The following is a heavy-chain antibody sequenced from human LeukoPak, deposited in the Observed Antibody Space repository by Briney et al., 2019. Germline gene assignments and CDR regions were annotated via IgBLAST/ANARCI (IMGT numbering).Heavy chain of an antibody. D-gene: IGHD3-3*01. V-gene: IGHV4-34*01. CDR2: INHSGST. CDR3: ARVLRLGVVIMRCYGMDV. J-gene: IGHJ6*02. Sequence: ETLSLTCTVYGGSFSGYYWSWIRQPPGKGLEWIGEINHSGSTNYNPSLKSRVTISVDTSKNQFSLKLSSVTAADPAVYYCARVLRLGVVIMRCYGMDVWGQGTTVTVSS. CDR1: GGSFSGYY.